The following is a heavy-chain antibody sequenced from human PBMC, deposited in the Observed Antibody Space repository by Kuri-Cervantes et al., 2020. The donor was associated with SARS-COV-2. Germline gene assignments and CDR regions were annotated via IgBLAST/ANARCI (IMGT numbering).Heavy chain of an antibody. V-gene: IGHV4-39*01. D-gene: IGHD3-22*01. Sequence: ESLKISCTVSGGSISSSNYYWGWIRQPPGKGLEWIGSIYYSGSTYYNPSLKSRVTISVDTSKNQFSLKLSSVTAADTAVYYCARHMKYYYDEGWYFDYWAQGTLVTVSS. CDR2: IYYSGST. CDR3: ARHMKYYYDEGWYFDY. CDR1: GGSISSSNYY. J-gene: IGHJ4*02.